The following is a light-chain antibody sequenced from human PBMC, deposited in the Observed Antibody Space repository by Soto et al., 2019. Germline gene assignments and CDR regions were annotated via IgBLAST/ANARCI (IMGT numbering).Light chain of an antibody. CDR3: SSYTSRSTHV. V-gene: IGLV2-14*01. J-gene: IGLJ1*01. CDR1: SSDVGAYNY. Sequence: QSVLTQPASVSGSPGQSITISCTGTSSDVGAYNYVSWYQQHPGKAPKVLIYDVSNRTSGVSNRFSASKSGNTASLTISGLQAEDEGDYYCSSYTSRSTHVFVTGTKLTVL. CDR2: DVS.